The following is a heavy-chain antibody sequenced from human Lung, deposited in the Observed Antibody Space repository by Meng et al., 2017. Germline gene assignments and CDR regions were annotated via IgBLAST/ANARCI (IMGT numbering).Heavy chain of an antibody. CDR2: INRDGTKP. CDR3: TNDRLNH. D-gene: IGHD1-1*01. J-gene: IGHJ1*01. V-gene: IGHV3-74*01. CDR1: GFTFTHHW. Sequence: GGSGGGLVPPGPSLRLACAASGFTFTHHWMHWVRQGPGKGLVWVSRINRDGTKPTYADSVKGRFTISRDNAKNTLYLQMNNLRAEDAAFYYCTNDRLNHWGQGALVTVSS.